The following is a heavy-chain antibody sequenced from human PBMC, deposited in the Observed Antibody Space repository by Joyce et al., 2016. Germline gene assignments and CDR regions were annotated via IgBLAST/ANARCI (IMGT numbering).Heavy chain of an antibody. CDR1: EFAFSSHA. CDR2: MSYDGSHQ. V-gene: IGHV3-30*03. Sequence: QVPLLESGGGVAQPGRSLRLSCAASEFAFSSHAMHWVRQAPGKGLEGVAVMSYDGSHQYYADSGRGRFTISRDNSQNTLYLQMNSLRVEDTAVYYCTRSSRTGYTAGWPDFDYWGQGTLVTVSS. J-gene: IGHJ4*02. D-gene: IGHD2-2*02. CDR3: TRSSRTGYTAGWPDFDY.